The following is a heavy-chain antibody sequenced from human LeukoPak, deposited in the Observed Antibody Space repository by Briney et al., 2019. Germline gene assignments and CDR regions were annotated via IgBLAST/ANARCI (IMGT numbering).Heavy chain of an antibody. CDR1: GYTFTSYY. D-gene: IGHD3-10*01. J-gene: IGHJ4*02. CDR2: INPSGGST. CDR3: ARSTITMVRGVLGPFDY. V-gene: IGHV1-46*01. Sequence: GASVKVSCKASGYTFTSYYMHWVRQAPGQGLEWIGIINPSGGSTSYAQKFQGRVTMTRDTSTSTVYMELSSLRSEDTAVYYCARSTITMVRGVLGPFDYWGQGTLVTVSS.